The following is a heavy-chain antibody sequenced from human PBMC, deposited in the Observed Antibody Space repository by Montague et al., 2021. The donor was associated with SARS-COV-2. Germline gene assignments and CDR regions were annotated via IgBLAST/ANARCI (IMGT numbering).Heavy chain of an antibody. Sequence: SETLSLTCTVSGGSISSYYWGWIRQHPGKGLEWIGYIYYSGSTNYNPSLKSRVTISVDTSKNQFSLKLSSVTAADTAVYYCARRGMGYDSSGYPPDAFDIWGQGTMVTVSS. V-gene: IGHV4-59*01. CDR1: GGSISSYY. D-gene: IGHD3-22*01. CDR3: ARRGMGYDSSGYPPDAFDI. J-gene: IGHJ3*02. CDR2: IYYSGST.